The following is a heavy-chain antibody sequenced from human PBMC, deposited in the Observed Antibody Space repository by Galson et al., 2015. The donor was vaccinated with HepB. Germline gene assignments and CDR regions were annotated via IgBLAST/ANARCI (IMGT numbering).Heavy chain of an antibody. CDR1: GFTFSSYW. Sequence: SLRLSCAASGFTFSSYWMSWVRQAPGRGLEWVANIKEDGSDEYHVDSVKGRFTISRDNARNSLYLQMNSLRAEDTAVYYCARDPLGRDGHNSLDYWGQGTLVTVSS. V-gene: IGHV3-7*01. CDR3: ARDPLGRDGHNSLDY. CDR2: IKEDGSDE. J-gene: IGHJ4*02. D-gene: IGHD5-24*01.